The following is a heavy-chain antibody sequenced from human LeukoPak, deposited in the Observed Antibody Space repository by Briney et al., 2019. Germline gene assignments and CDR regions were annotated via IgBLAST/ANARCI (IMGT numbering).Heavy chain of an antibody. CDR3: ARGGSYLSAFDI. J-gene: IGHJ3*02. Sequence: GGSLRLSCAVSGFTFSSYAMSWVRQAPGKGLEWVSIIYSGGSTFYADSVKGRFTISRDNSKNTLYLQMNSLRAEDTAVYYCARGGSYLSAFDIWGQGTMVTVSS. CDR1: GFTFSSYA. V-gene: IGHV3-53*01. CDR2: IYSGGST. D-gene: IGHD1-26*01.